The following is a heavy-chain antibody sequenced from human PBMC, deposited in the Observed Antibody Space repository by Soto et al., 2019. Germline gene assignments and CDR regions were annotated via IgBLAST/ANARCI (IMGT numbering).Heavy chain of an antibody. CDR2: IIPASGAA. J-gene: IGHJ5*02. CDR1: RGTFSSYA. Sequence: QVQLVQSGAEVKKPGSSVKVSCKASRGTFSSYAVNWVRRAPGQGLEWVGGIIPASGAADYAQKFRARVTVPADGSTTTAYMELNRLRSVDTAVDYCAIDSSGGALLFDRWGQGTLVTVSS. CDR3: AIDSSGGALLFDR. V-gene: IGHV1-69*12. D-gene: IGHD3-22*01.